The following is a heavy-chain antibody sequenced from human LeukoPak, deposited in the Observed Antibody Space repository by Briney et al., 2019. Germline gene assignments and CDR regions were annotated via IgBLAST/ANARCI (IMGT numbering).Heavy chain of an antibody. Sequence: PSETLSLTCTVSGGSIYGFYWSWIRQTPGKGLEWIGYIYFSGSTKYNPSLAGRLSISVDTSRNQFSLKLSSVTAADTAVYYCARGRMVRGTIDYWGQGTLVTVSS. J-gene: IGHJ4*02. D-gene: IGHD3-10*01. CDR2: IYFSGST. CDR1: GGSIYGFY. V-gene: IGHV4-59*12. CDR3: ARGRMVRGTIDY.